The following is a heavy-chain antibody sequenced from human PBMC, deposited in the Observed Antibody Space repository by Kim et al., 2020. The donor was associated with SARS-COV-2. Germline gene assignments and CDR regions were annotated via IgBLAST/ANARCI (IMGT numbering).Heavy chain of an antibody. V-gene: IGHV4-39*01. CDR1: GGSISSRSYY. CDR3: AGLRAHNSGC. J-gene: IGHJ4*02. D-gene: IGHD5-12*01. CDR2: IYYSGNT. Sequence: SETLSLTCTVSGGSISSRSYYWGWIRQPPGKGLEWIGTIYYSGNTYYNPYLKSRVTISVDTSKNQFSLKLSAVAAADTAVDYCAGLRAHNSGCGGQGTLVTLSS.